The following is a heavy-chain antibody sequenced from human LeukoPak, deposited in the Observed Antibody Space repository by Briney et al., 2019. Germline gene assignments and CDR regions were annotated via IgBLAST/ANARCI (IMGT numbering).Heavy chain of an antibody. CDR1: GFTFSSYS. Sequence: GGSLRLSCAASGFTFSSYSMNWVRQAPGKGLEWVSYISSSSSTIYYADSVKGRFTISRDNSKNTLFLQMNSLRAEDTAVYYCARDRGGRPGEVAFDIWGQGTMVTVFS. CDR3: ARDRGGRPGEVAFDI. J-gene: IGHJ3*02. V-gene: IGHV3-48*01. D-gene: IGHD3-10*01. CDR2: ISSSSSTI.